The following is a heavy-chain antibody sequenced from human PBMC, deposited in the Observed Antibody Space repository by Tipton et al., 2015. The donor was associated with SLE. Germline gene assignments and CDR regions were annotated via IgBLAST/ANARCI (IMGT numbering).Heavy chain of an antibody. J-gene: IGHJ6*03. CDR1: GGSVSSGRYY. Sequence: TLSLTCTVSGGSVSSGRYYWSWIRQPPGKGLEWIGYIYYSGSTNYNPSLKSRVTISVDTSKNQFSLKLSSVTAADTAVYYCAREPSGTKGYYYMDVWGKGTTVTVSS. CDR3: AREPSGTKGYYYMDV. V-gene: IGHV4-61*01. CDR2: IYYSGST. D-gene: IGHD1-14*01.